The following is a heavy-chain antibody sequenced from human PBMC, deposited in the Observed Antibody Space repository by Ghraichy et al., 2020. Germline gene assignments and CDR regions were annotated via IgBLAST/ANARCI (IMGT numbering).Heavy chain of an antibody. D-gene: IGHD1-7*01. CDR1: SGSISSYY. V-gene: IGHV4-59*01. J-gene: IGHJ6*02. CDR3: ASTHRITGTTYYYYGMDV. Sequence: GSLRLTCTVSSGSISSYYWSWIRQPPGKGLEWIGYIYYSGSTNYNPSLKSRVTISVDTSKNQFSLKLSSVTAADTAVYYCASTHRITGTTYYYYGMDVCGQGTTVTVSS. CDR2: IYYSGST.